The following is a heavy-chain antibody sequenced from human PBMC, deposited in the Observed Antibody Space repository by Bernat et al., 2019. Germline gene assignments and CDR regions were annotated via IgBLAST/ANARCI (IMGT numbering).Heavy chain of an antibody. Sequence: QVQLVQSGAEVKKPGASVKVSCKASGYTFTGYYMHWVRQAPGQGLEWMGWINPNSGGTNYAQKFQGWVTMTRDTSISTAYMELSRLRSDDTAVYYCARGLGEGKGGPRYGMDVWGQGTTVTVSS. CDR1: GYTFTGYY. V-gene: IGHV1-2*04. D-gene: IGHD3-16*01. CDR3: ARGLGEGKGGPRYGMDV. CDR2: INPNSGGT. J-gene: IGHJ6*02.